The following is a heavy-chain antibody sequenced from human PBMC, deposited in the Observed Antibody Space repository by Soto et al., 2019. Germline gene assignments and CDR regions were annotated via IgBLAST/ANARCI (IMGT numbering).Heavy chain of an antibody. CDR2: IIPILGIA. V-gene: IGHV1-69*02. D-gene: IGHD3-10*01. CDR1: GGTFSSYT. J-gene: IGHJ4*02. Sequence: ASVKVSCKASGGTFSSYTISWVRQAPGQGLEWMGRIIPILGIANYAQKFQGRVTITADKSTSTAYMEVRSLRSEDTAIYFCAGYTSGSYLGNWGQGTPVTVSS. CDR3: AGYTSGSYLGN.